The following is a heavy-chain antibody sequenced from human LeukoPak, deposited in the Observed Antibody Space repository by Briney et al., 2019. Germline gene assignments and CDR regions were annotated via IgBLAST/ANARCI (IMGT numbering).Heavy chain of an antibody. Sequence: PGGSLRLSCAASGFTFSSYAMSWVRQAPGKGLEWVSAISGSGGSTYYADSVKGRFTISRDNSKNTLYLQMNSLRVEDTAVYYCAKEEYYDFWSGDDYWGQGTLVTVSS. CDR2: ISGSGGST. V-gene: IGHV3-23*01. CDR1: GFTFSSYA. CDR3: AKEEYYDFWSGDDY. D-gene: IGHD3-3*01. J-gene: IGHJ4*02.